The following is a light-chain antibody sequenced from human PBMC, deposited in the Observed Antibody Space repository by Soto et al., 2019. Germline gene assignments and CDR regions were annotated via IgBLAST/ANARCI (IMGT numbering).Light chain of an antibody. V-gene: IGKV1-27*01. CDR1: QGIGVY. J-gene: IGKJ4*01. CDR2: AAS. Sequence: DSQMTQSPSSLSASFGDRVTITCRASQGIGVYLAWFQQKPGNAPKLLIYAASTLQSGVPSRFSGSGSGTDFTLTISSLQPEDVATYYCQKYNSAPLTFGGGTQVDIK. CDR3: QKYNSAPLT.